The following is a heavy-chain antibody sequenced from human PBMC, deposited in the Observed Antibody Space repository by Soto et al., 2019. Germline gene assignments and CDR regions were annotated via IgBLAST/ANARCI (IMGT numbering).Heavy chain of an antibody. CDR1: GASISSSY. V-gene: IGHV4-59*01. CDR3: ARYSRSYYFDY. CDR2: VYYSGST. Sequence: SETLSLTCTVSGASISSSYWSWIRQSPGKGLEWIGYVYYSGSTNYNPSLKSRVTISVDTSKNQFSLKLSSVTAADTAVYYCARYSRSYYFDYWGQGTLVTVSS. D-gene: IGHD6-13*01. J-gene: IGHJ4*02.